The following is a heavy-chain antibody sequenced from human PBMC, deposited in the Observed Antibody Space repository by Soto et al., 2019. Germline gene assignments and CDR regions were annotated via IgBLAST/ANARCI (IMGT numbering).Heavy chain of an antibody. CDR3: AREIIRCSSTSCYTGRHNWFDP. J-gene: IGHJ5*02. CDR1: GGSISSGGYY. CDR2: IYYSGST. Sequence: SETLSLTCTVSGGSISSGGYYWSWIRQHPGKGLEWIGYIYYSGSTYYNTSLKSRVTISVDTSKNQFSLKLSSVTAADTAVYYCAREIIRCSSTSCYTGRHNWFDPWGQGTLVTVSS. D-gene: IGHD2-2*02. V-gene: IGHV4-31*03.